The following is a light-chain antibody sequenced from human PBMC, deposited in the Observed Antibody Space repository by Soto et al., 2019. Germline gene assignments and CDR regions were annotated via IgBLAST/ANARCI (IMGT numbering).Light chain of an antibody. CDR2: GAS. CDR3: QQYDNSPIT. J-gene: IGKJ5*01. V-gene: IGKV3-20*01. Sequence: EIVSTQSPGILSLSPGERASLSCGASQSISSSFLAWYQQKPGQAPRLLIYGASSRATGIPDRFSGTGSETDFTLTISRLEPEDFAVYYCQQYDNSPITFGQGTRRAIK. CDR1: QSISSSF.